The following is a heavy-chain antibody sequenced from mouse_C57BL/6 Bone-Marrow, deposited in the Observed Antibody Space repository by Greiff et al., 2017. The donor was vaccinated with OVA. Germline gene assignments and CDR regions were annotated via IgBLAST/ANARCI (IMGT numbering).Heavy chain of an antibody. CDR3: ARYYYGNYEYFDY. CDR1: GYTFTSYW. Sequence: QVQLKQPGAELVRPGSSVKLSCKASGYTFTSYWMDWVKQRPGQGLEWIGNIYPSDSETHYNQKFKDKATVTVDKSSSTAYMQLSSLTSEDSAVYDCARYYYGNYEYFDYWGQGTTLTVSS. CDR2: IYPSDSET. J-gene: IGHJ2*01. V-gene: IGHV1-61*01. D-gene: IGHD2-1*01.